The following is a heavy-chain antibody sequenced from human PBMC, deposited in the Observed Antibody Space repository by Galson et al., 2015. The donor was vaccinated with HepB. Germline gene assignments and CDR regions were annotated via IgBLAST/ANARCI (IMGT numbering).Heavy chain of an antibody. V-gene: IGHV6-1*01. Sequence: CAISGDSVSSNSAAWNWIRQSPSRGLEWLGRTYYRSKWYNDYAVSVKSRITINPDTTKNQFSLQLNSVTPEDTAVYYCARALTGGPLGFFDYWGQGTLVTVSS. CDR1: GDSVSSNSAA. CDR3: ARALTGGPLGFFDY. CDR2: TYYRSKWYN. D-gene: IGHD7-27*01. J-gene: IGHJ4*02.